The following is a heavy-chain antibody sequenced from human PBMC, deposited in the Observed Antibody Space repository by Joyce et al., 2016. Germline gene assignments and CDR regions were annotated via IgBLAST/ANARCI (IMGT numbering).Heavy chain of an antibody. CDR1: GFTFSSYV. CDR2: LSGRGDRT. CDR3: AKAGYYGPYYFDY. D-gene: IGHD1-26*01. J-gene: IGHJ4*02. Sequence: EVQLLESGGGLIQPGGSLRLSCAVSGFTFSSYVMSWVRTVTGKGLEWVSALSGRGDRTYYADSVKGRFTISRDNSKNTLYLQMNSLRAEDTAVYSCAKAGYYGPYYFDYWGQGTLVTVSS. V-gene: IGHV3-23*01.